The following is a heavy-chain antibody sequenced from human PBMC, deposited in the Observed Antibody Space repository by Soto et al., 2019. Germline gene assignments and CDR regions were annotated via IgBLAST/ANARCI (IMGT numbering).Heavy chain of an antibody. Sequence: TSETLSLTCTVSGGSVSSGSYYWSWIRQPPGKGLEWIGYIYYSGSTNYNPSLKSRVTISVDTSKNQFSLKLSSVTAADTAVYYCAREIPKFGELSPDAFDIWGQGTMVTVS. CDR1: GGSVSSGSYY. V-gene: IGHV4-61*01. CDR2: IYYSGST. CDR3: AREIPKFGELSPDAFDI. D-gene: IGHD3-10*01. J-gene: IGHJ3*02.